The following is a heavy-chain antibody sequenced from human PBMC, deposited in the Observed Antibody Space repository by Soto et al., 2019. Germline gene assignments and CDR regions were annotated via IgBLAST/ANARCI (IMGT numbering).Heavy chain of an antibody. D-gene: IGHD3-3*01. CDR1: GFTFSSYA. V-gene: IGHV3-23*01. CDR3: AKVFVFTIREGFDY. Sequence: GGSLRLSCAASGFTFSSYAMSWVRQAPGKGLEWVSAITGSGDSTYYADSVKGRFTVSRDNSKNTLYLQMNSLRAEDTAVYYCAKVFVFTIREGFDYWGLGTLVTVST. CDR2: ITGSGDST. J-gene: IGHJ4*02.